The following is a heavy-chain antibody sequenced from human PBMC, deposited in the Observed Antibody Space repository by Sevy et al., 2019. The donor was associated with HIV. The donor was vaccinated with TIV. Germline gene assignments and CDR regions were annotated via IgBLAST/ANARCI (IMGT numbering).Heavy chain of an antibody. CDR2: IKQDGSEK. CDR1: GFTFSSYW. V-gene: IGHV3-7*01. CDR3: ARVQTPYYDFWSGHSAYYYYGMDV. Sequence: GGSLRLSCAASGFTFSSYWMSWVRQAPGKGLEWVANIKQDGSEKYYVDSVKGRFTISRDNAKNSLYLQMNSLRAEDTAVYYCARVQTPYYDFWSGHSAYYYYGMDVWGQGTTVTVSS. D-gene: IGHD3-3*01. J-gene: IGHJ6*02.